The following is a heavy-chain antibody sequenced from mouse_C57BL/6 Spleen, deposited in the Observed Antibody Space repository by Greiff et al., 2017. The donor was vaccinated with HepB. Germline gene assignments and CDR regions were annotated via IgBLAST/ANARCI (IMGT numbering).Heavy chain of an antibody. D-gene: IGHD3-3*01. V-gene: IGHV3-6*01. Sequence: EVKLVESGPGLVKPSQSLSLTCSVTGYSITSGYYWNWIRQFPGNKLEWMGYISYDGSNNYNPSLKNRISITRDTSKNQFFLKLNSVTTEDTATYYCARERDGYYFDYWGQGTTLTVSS. CDR2: ISYDGSN. CDR1: GYSITSGYY. CDR3: ARERDGYYFDY. J-gene: IGHJ2*01.